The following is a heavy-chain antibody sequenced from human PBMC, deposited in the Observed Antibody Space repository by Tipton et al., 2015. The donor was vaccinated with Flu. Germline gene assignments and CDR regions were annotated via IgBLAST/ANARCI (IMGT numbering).Heavy chain of an antibody. J-gene: IGHJ4*02. D-gene: IGHD2-15*01. V-gene: IGHV4-38-2*01. CDR3: ALTLGYCSGGSCYSIFDY. CDR1: GYSISSGYY. Sequence: TLSLTCAVSGYSISSGYYWGWIRQPPGKGLEWIGSIYHSGSTYYNPSLKSRVTISVDTSKNQFSLKLSPVTAADTAVYYCALTLGYCSGGSCYSIFDYWGQGTLVTVSS. CDR2: IYHSGST.